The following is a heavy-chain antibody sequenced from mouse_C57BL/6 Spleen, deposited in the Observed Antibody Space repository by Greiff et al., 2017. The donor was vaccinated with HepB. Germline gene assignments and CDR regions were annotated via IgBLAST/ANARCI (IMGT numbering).Heavy chain of an antibody. D-gene: IGHD4-1*01. CDR2: IYPRDGST. CDR3: ARSSNWYYFDY. V-gene: IGHV1-85*01. Sequence: VQLVESGPELVKPGASVKLSCKASGYTFTSYDINWVKQRPGQGLEWIGWIYPRDGSTKYNEKFKGKATLTVDTSSSTAYMELHSLTSEDSAVYFCARSSNWYYFDYWGQGTTLTVSS. CDR1: GYTFTSYD. J-gene: IGHJ2*01.